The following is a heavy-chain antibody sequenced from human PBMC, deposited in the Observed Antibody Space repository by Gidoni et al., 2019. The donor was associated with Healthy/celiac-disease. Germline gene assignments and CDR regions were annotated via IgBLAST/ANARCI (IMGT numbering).Heavy chain of an antibody. D-gene: IGHD1-1*01. V-gene: IGHV3-21*01. J-gene: IGHJ6*02. CDR3: ARAGKASTTGTTNDYYYGMDV. CDR1: GFTFSSYS. Sequence: EVQLVESGGGLVKPGGSLRLSCAASGFTFSSYSMNWVRQAPGKGLEWVSSISSSSSYIYYADSVKGRFTISRDNAKNSLYLQMNSLRAEDTAVYYCARAGKASTTGTTNDYYYGMDVWGQGTTVTVSS. CDR2: ISSSSSYI.